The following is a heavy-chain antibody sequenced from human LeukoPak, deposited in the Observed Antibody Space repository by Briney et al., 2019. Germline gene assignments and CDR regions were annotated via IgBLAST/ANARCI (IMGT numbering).Heavy chain of an antibody. CDR3: ARDLYDSSGYHGY. CDR1: GFTFSSYA. Sequence: PGGSLRLSCAASGFTFSSYAMHWVRQAPGKGLEWVAVISYDGSNKYYADSVKGRFTISRDNSKNTLYLQMNSLRAEDTAVYYCARDLYDSSGYHGYWGQGTLVTVSS. CDR2: ISYDGSNK. D-gene: IGHD3-22*01. J-gene: IGHJ4*02. V-gene: IGHV3-30-3*01.